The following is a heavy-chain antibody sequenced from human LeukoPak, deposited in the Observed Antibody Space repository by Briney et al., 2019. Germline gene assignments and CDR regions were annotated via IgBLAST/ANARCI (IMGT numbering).Heavy chain of an antibody. CDR1: GGSISSGDYY. V-gene: IGHV4-30-4*08. J-gene: IGHJ4*02. Sequence: PSETLSLTCTVSGGSISSGDYYWSWIRQPPGKGLEWIGYIYYSGSTYYNPSLKSRVTISVDTSKNQFSLKLSSVTAADTAVYYCARADSSGLIDYWGQGTLVTVSS. D-gene: IGHD3-22*01. CDR2: IYYSGST. CDR3: ARADSSGLIDY.